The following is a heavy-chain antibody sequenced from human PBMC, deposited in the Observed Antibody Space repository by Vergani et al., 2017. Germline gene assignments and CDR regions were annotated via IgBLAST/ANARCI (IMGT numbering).Heavy chain of an antibody. CDR2: ISSSSSTI. J-gene: IGHJ4*02. D-gene: IGHD4-23*01. CDR3: ARGVYGGKGGMYLDY. CDR1: GFTFSSYS. V-gene: IGHV3-48*02. Sequence: EVQLVESGGGLVQPGGSLRLSCAASGFTFSSYSMNWVRQAPGKGLEWVSYISSSSSTIYYADSVKGRFTISRDNAKNSLYLQMNSLRDEDTAVYYCARGVYGGKGGMYLDYWGQGTLVTVSS.